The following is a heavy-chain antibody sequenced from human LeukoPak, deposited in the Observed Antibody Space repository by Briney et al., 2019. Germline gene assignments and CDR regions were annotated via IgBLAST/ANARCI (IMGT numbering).Heavy chain of an antibody. CDR3: AKDLGFYDILTGYSNYFDY. CDR1: GFTFSSYA. V-gene: IGHV3-23*01. Sequence: GGSLRLSCAASGFTFSSYAMSWVRQAPGKGLEWVSAISGSGGSTYYADSVKGRFTISRDNSKNTLYLQMNSLRAEDTAVYYCAKDLGFYDILTGYSNYFDYWGQGTLVTVSS. J-gene: IGHJ4*02. D-gene: IGHD3-9*01. CDR2: ISGSGGST.